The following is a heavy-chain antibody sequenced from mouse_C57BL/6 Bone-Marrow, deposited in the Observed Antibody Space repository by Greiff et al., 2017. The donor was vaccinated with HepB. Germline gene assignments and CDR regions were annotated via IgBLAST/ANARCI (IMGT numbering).Heavy chain of an antibody. J-gene: IGHJ4*01. Sequence: QVQLQQPGAELVKPGASVKLSCKASGYTFTSYWMHWVKQRPGQGLEWIGMIHPNSGSTNYNEKFKSKATLTVDKSSSTAYMQLSSLTSEDSAVYYCARGGSRLPYYAMDYWGKGTSVTVSS. CDR1: GYTFTSYW. V-gene: IGHV1-64*01. CDR3: ARGGSRLPYYAMDY. CDR2: IHPNSGST. D-gene: IGHD1-1*01.